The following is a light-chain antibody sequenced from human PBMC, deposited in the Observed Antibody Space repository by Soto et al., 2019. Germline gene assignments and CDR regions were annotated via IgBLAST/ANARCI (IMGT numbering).Light chain of an antibody. CDR1: QSVNSK. V-gene: IGKV3D-15*01. J-gene: IGKJ2*01. Sequence: EIVMTQSPATLSVSPGERATLSCRASQSVNSKLAWLQQKPGQALRLLIYGASTRASGIPARFSGSGSGTEFTLTISSRQSEDFAVIYCQQYSEFYTFGQGTKLEIK. CDR2: GAS. CDR3: QQYSEFYT.